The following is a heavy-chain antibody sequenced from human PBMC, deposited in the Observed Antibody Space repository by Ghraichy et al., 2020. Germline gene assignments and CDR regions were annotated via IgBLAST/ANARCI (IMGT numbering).Heavy chain of an antibody. CDR2: ISGSGGST. CDR3: AKRPLGATYCFDY. J-gene: IGHJ4*02. D-gene: IGHD1-26*01. CDR1: GLTFSNYA. V-gene: IGHV3-23*01. Sequence: GGSLRLSCAASGLTFSNYAMSWVRQAPGKGLEWVSGISGSGGSTDYVDSVKGRFTISRDNSKNTLYLQMNSLRAEDTAVYYCAKRPLGATYCFDYWGQGTLVTVSS.